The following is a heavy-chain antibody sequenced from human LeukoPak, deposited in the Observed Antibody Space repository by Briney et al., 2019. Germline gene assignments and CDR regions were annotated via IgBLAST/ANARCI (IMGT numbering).Heavy chain of an antibody. V-gene: IGHV4-59*12. J-gene: IGHJ5*02. CDR1: GGSISSYY. CDR3: ARDSGTTGEVKFDP. D-gene: IGHD3-10*01. CDR2: IYYSGGT. Sequence: SETLSLTCTVSGGSISSYYWSWIRQPPGKGLEWIGYIYYSGGTNYNPSLKSRVTMSIDTSNNQFSLRLRFVTAADTAVYYCARDSGTTGEVKFDPWGQGTLVTVSS.